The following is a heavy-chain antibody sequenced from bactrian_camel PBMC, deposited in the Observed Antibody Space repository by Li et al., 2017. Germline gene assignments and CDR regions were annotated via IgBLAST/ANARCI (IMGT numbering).Heavy chain of an antibody. V-gene: IGHV3S53*01. CDR1: GITLIGLYSTYS. CDR3: AAEPWGATTLKPGAYTI. Sequence: HVQLVESGGGSVQTGGSLTVSCVASGITLIGLYSTYSLAWFRTVPGREREGIASIGRDVRRLYADGVEGRFTISRDNDRNTLYLQMNSLKPEDTAVYTCAAEPWGATTLKPGAYTIWGLGTQVTVS. J-gene: IGHJ4*01. D-gene: IGHD4*01. CDR2: IGRDVRR.